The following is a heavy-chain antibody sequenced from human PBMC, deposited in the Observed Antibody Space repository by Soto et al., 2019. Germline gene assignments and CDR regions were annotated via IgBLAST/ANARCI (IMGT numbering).Heavy chain of an antibody. CDR1: GYTFTVYN. D-gene: IGHD5-12*01. CDR3: AREGRMVATGYYYYYYGMDV. V-gene: IGHV1-2*02. J-gene: IGHJ6*02. CDR2: INPNSGGT. Sequence: ASVTVSCKASGYTFTVYNMHWVRQAPGHGLEWMGWINPNSGGTNYAQKFQGRVTMTRDTSISTAYMELSKLRADDTAVYYCAREGRMVATGYYYYYYGMDVWGQGTTVTVSS.